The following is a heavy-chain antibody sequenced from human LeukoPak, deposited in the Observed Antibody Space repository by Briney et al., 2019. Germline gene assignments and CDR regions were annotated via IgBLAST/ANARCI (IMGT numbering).Heavy chain of an antibody. CDR2: ISGSGGST. V-gene: IGHV3-23*01. Sequence: GGPLRLSCAASGFTFSNSAMSWVRQAPGKGLEWVSAISGSGGSTYYADSVKGRFTISRDNSKNTLYLQMNSLRAEDTAVYYCAKEGGPPTPKGPSIQNYFDYWGQGTLVTVSS. CDR3: AKEGGPPTPKGPSIQNYFDY. J-gene: IGHJ4*02. CDR1: GFTFSNSA. D-gene: IGHD3-3*02.